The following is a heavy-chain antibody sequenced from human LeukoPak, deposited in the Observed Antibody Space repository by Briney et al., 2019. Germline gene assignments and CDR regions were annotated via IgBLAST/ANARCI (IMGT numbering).Heavy chain of an antibody. D-gene: IGHD3-16*01. J-gene: IGHJ3*02. CDR1: GFAFSSYW. Sequence: GGSLRLSCAASGFAFSSYWMSWVRQAPGKGLEWVANIKQDGSEKYYVDSVKGRFTISRDNAKNSLHLQMNSLRAEDTAVYYCARDVGGGHAFDIWGQGTMVTVSS. CDR2: IKQDGSEK. V-gene: IGHV3-7*01. CDR3: ARDVGGGHAFDI.